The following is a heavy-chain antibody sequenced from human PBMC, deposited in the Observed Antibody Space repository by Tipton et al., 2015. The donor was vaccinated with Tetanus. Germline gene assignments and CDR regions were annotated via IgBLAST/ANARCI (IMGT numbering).Heavy chain of an antibody. CDR3: ARGGLLWFGDLTDTTHYYYYGMDV. CDR1: GGSISSYY. J-gene: IGHJ6*02. D-gene: IGHD3-10*01. CDR2: IYYSGST. V-gene: IGHV4-59*01. Sequence: TLSLTCTVSGGSISSYYWSWIRQPPGKGLEWIGYIYYSGSTNYNPSLKSRVTISVDTSKNQFSLKLSSVTAADPAVYYCARGGLLWFGDLTDTTHYYYYGMDVWGQGTTVTVSS.